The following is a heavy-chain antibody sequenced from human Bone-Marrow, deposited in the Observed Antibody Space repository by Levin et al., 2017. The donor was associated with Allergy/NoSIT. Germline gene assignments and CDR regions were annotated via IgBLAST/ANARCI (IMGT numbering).Heavy chain of an antibody. Sequence: SVKVSCKASGSSFNSYNVGWVRQAPGQGLEWMGGIIPVFGSPTYAQRLQGRVTITADTSTSTVFLELNSLTSEDTAVYYCARGPATAIPNWFAPWGQGTLVTVSS. CDR1: GSSFNSYN. CDR3: ARGPATAIPNWFAP. D-gene: IGHD2-21*02. J-gene: IGHJ5*02. V-gene: IGHV1-69*06. CDR2: IIPVFGSP.